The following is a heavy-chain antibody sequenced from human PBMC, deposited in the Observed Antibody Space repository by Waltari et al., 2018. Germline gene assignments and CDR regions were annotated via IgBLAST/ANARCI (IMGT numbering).Heavy chain of an antibody. D-gene: IGHD3-10*01. Sequence: QVQLQESGPGLVKPSETLSLTCTVSGGSISSYYWSWIRQPAGKGLEWIGRIYTSGRTNYNPSLKGRVTMSVDTSKNQFSLKLSSVTAADTAVYYCARFYGSGSYYKFGFDYWGQGTLVTVSS. CDR2: IYTSGRT. CDR3: ARFYGSGSYYKFGFDY. V-gene: IGHV4-4*07. J-gene: IGHJ4*02. CDR1: GGSISSYY.